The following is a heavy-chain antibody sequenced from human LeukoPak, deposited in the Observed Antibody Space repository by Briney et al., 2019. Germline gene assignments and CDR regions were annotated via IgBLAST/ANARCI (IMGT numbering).Heavy chain of an antibody. CDR3: AREPPAGVPAAIGVESDY. CDR1: GYTLTELS. CDR2: IIPIFGTA. V-gene: IGHV1-69*13. D-gene: IGHD2-2*01. Sequence: SVKVSCKVSGYTLTELSMHWVRQAPGQGLEWMGGIIPIFGTANYAQKFQGRVTITADESTSTAYMELSSLRSEDTAVYYCAREPPAGVPAAIGVESDYWGQGTLVTVSS. J-gene: IGHJ4*02.